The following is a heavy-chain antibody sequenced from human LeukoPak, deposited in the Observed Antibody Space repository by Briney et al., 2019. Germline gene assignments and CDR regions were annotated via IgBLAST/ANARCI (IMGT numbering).Heavy chain of an antibody. CDR2: IKQDGSEK. CDR1: GFTFSSYW. D-gene: IGHD2-8*01. CDR3: ARVYPITRFDP. J-gene: IGHJ5*02. V-gene: IGHV3-7*01. Sequence: GGSLRLSFASSGFTFSSYWMSWVRQAPGRGLEWVANIKQDGSEKYYVDSVKGRFTISRDNAKKSLDLQLNSLRDEDMAVYYCARVYPITRFDPWGQGPLVTVSS.